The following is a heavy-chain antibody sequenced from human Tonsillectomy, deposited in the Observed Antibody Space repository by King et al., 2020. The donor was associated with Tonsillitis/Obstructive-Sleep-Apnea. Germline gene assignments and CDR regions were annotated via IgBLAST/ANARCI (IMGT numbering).Heavy chain of an antibody. Sequence: VQLVESGGGVVQPGRSLRLSCAASGFTFSSYGMQWVRQAPGKGLEWVAVIWYDGSSKFYADSVKGRFTISGDNPKNTLYLEMNSLRAEDTAVYYCARDKYSCGHYGMDVWGQGTTVTVSS. CDR1: GFTFSSYG. V-gene: IGHV3-33*01. J-gene: IGHJ6*02. CDR3: ARDKYSCGHYGMDV. CDR2: IWYDGSSK. D-gene: IGHD6-19*01.